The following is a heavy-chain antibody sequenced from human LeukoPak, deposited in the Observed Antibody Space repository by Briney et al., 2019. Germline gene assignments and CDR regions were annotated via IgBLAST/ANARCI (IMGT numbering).Heavy chain of an antibody. D-gene: IGHD3-22*01. CDR2: VPYDGSDK. Sequence: QPGGSLRLSCAASGFTFSNYNMHWVRQAPGKGLEWVAFVPYDGSDKYYADSVKGRFTISRDNSKNTLYLQMNSLRAEDTAVYYCAKGVVITGPYYYFDYWGQGTLVTVSS. V-gene: IGHV3-30*02. CDR1: GFTFSNYN. CDR3: AKGVVITGPYYYFDY. J-gene: IGHJ4*02.